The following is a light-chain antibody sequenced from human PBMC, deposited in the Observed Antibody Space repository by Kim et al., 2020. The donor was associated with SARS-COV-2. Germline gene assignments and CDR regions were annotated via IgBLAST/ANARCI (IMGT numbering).Light chain of an antibody. Sequence: VALGQTDRITCQGDSLRSYYATWYQQKPGQAPIRVIYGKNKRPSGIPDRFSGSSSGNTASLTITGTQAGDEADYYCNSRDSNENVFFGGGTQLTVL. V-gene: IGLV3-19*01. CDR2: GKN. J-gene: IGLJ2*01. CDR3: NSRDSNENVF. CDR1: SLRSYY.